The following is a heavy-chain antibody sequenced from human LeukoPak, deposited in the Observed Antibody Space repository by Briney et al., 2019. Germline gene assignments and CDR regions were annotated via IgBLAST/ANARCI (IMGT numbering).Heavy chain of an antibody. Sequence: PSETLSLTCIVSGGYISSYYWSWIRQPPGKGLEWIGYVYYSGSTNYNPSLKSRVTISADTSKNQFSLKLSSVTAADTAVYYCARESPLGYCSSTSCPYYFDYWGQGSLVTVSS. CDR1: GGYISSYY. CDR2: VYYSGST. D-gene: IGHD2-2*01. V-gene: IGHV4-59*01. J-gene: IGHJ4*02. CDR3: ARESPLGYCSSTSCPYYFDY.